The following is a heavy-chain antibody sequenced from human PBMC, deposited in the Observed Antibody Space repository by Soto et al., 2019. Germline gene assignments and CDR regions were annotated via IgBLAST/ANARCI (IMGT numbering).Heavy chain of an antibody. J-gene: IGHJ4*02. CDR2: INHRGST. Sequence: QVQLQQWGAGLLKPSETLSLTCAVYGGSFSGYYWSWIRQPPGKGLEWIGEINHRGSTNYNPSLKSRVTISVDTSKNQFSLKLSSVTAADTAVYYCARGRFGGYWGQGTLVTVSS. V-gene: IGHV4-34*01. D-gene: IGHD3-10*01. CDR1: GGSFSGYY. CDR3: ARGRFGGY.